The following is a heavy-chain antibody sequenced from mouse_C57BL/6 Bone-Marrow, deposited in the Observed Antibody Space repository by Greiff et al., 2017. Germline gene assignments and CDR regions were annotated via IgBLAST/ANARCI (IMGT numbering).Heavy chain of an antibody. CDR3: ARPYYSNYWYFDV. CDR2: IYPGSGST. Sequence: QVQLQQPGAELVKPGASVKMSCKASGYTFTSYWITWVKQRPGQGLEWIGYIYPGSGSTNYNEKFKSKATLTVDTSSSTAYMQLSSLASDDSAVYYCARPYYSNYWYFDVWGTGTTVTGSS. CDR1: GYTFTSYW. D-gene: IGHD2-5*01. J-gene: IGHJ1*03. V-gene: IGHV1-55*01.